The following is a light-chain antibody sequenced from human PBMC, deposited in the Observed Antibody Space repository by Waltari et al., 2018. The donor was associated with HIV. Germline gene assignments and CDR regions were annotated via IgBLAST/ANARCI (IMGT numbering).Light chain of an antibody. CDR2: WAS. Sequence: DIVMTQSPDSLAVSLGERATINCKCSQRVLYSSNNKNYLAWYQQKPGQPPKLLIYWASTRGSGVPDRFSGSGSGTEFTLTISSLQAEDVAVYYCQQYYSTPRTFGQGTKVEV. J-gene: IGKJ1*01. V-gene: IGKV4-1*01. CDR3: QQYYSTPRT. CDR1: QRVLYSSNNKNY.